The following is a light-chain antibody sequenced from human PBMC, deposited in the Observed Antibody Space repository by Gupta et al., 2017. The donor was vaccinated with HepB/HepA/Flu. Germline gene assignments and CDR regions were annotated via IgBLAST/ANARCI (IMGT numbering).Light chain of an antibody. J-gene: IGLJ2*01. CDR2: GNS. Sequence: QSVLTQPPSVSGAPGQRVTISCTGRSSNIGAGYDVRWSQQLPGTAPKLLMYGNSNRRSGVPERFSGSKSGTSASMAITGLQAEDEADYYWQSEESSRSGWQFGGGTKLTVL. CDR1: SSNIGAGYD. CDR3: QSEESSRSGWQ. V-gene: IGLV1-40*01.